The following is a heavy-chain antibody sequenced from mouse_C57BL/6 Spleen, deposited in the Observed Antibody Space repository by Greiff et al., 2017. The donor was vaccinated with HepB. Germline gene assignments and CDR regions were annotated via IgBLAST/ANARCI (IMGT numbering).Heavy chain of an antibody. D-gene: IGHD1-1*01. V-gene: IGHV1-42*01. CDR3: ARASSYWYFDV. CDR1: GYSFTGYY. CDR2: INPSTGGT. Sequence: EVQLVESGPELVKPGASVKISCKASGYSFTGYYMNWVKQSPEKSLEWIGEINPSTGGTTYNQKFKAKATLTVDKSSSTAYMQLKSLTSEDSAVYYCARASSYWYFDVWGTGTTVTVSS. J-gene: IGHJ1*03.